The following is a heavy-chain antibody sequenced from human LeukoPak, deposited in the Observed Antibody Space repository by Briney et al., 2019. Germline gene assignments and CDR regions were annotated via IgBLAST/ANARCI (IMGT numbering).Heavy chain of an antibody. CDR1: GASISSESYY. D-gene: IGHD5-24*01. J-gene: IGHJ5*02. V-gene: IGHV4-61*02. Sequence: PSETLSLTCTVSGASISSESYYWTWIRQPAGKGLEWIGRIYNTGSTKYNPSLKSRVTISIDTSKNQCSLKLNSVTAADTAVYYCARVMAVNPDWFDPWGQGTLVTVSS. CDR2: IYNTGST. CDR3: ARVMAVNPDWFDP.